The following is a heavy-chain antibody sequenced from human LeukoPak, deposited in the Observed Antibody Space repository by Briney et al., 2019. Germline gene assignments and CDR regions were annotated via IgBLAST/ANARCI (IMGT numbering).Heavy chain of an antibody. J-gene: IGHJ3*01. CDR2: IYTSGST. Sequence: SETLSLTCTVSGGSISSGSYYWSWIRQPAGKGLEWIGRIYTSGSTNYSPSLKSRVTISVDTSKNQFSLKLRSVTAADTAVYYCARISSSNWYNERGAFDVWGQGTMVTVSS. D-gene: IGHD6-13*01. V-gene: IGHV4-61*02. CDR3: ARISSSNWYNERGAFDV. CDR1: GGSISSGSYY.